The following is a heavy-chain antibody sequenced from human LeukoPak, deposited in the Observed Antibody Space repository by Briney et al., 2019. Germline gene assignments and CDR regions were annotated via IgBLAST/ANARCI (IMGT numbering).Heavy chain of an antibody. J-gene: IGHJ3*02. D-gene: IGHD3-3*01. Sequence: ASVKVSCKASGYTFTGYYMHWVRQAPGQGLEWMGWINPNSGGTNYAQKFQGWVTMTRDTSISTAYMELSRLRSDDTAVYYCARPLLYDGEAFDIWGQGTMVTVSS. CDR3: ARPLLYDGEAFDI. CDR2: INPNSGGT. CDR1: GYTFTGYY. V-gene: IGHV1-2*04.